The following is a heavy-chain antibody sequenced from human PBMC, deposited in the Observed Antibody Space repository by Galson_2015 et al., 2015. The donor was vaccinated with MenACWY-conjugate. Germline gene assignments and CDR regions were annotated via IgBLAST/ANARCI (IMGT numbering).Heavy chain of an antibody. CDR3: ARHPPGGRGMDV. CDR2: ISPIDSKT. Sequence: QSGAEVKKPGESLTISCKASGYNFITYRIGWVRQVPGKGLEWVGLISPIDSKTRYSPAFEGRVTISADNSITTAYLQWNSLQASDTAMYYCARHPPGGRGMDVWGQGTTVTVSS. D-gene: IGHD1-26*01. J-gene: IGHJ6*02. V-gene: IGHV5-51*01. CDR1: GYNFITYR.